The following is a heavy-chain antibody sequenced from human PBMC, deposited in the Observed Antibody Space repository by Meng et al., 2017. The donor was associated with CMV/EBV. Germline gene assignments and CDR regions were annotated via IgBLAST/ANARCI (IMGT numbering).Heavy chain of an antibody. CDR3: ARGPPYSTYYYYGMDV. D-gene: IGHD2-21*01. CDR1: GGSISSYY. CDR2: IYYSGST. Sequence: SETLSLTCTVSGGSISSYYWSWIRQPPGKGLEWIGYIYYSGSTNYNPSLKSRVTISVDTSKNQFSLKLSFVTAADTAVYYCARGPPYSTYYYYGMDVWGQGTTVTVSS. V-gene: IGHV4-59*01. J-gene: IGHJ6*02.